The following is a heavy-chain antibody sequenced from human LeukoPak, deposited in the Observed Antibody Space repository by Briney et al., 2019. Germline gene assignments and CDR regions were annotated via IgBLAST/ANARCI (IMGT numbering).Heavy chain of an antibody. D-gene: IGHD3-16*01. Sequence: GGSLRLSCVASGFTFSSSSMNWVRQAPGKGLVWVSRINSDGSSTNYADSVKGRFTISRDNAKNTLYLQMNSLRAEDTAVYYCARGYRGRDSSVGFDHWGQGNLVTVSS. V-gene: IGHV3-74*01. CDR3: ARGYRGRDSSVGFDH. J-gene: IGHJ4*02. CDR2: INSDGSST. CDR1: GFTFSSSS.